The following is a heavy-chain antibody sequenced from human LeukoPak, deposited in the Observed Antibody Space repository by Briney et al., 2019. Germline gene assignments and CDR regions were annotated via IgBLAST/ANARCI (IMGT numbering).Heavy chain of an antibody. CDR3: AKSLSWGAFDI. D-gene: IGHD7-27*01. Sequence: GRSLRLSCAASGFTFSSYAMHWVRQAPGKGLEWVAVISYDGSNKYYADSVKGRFTISRDNSKNTLYLQMNSLRAEDTAVYYCAKSLSWGAFDIWGQGTMVTVSS. J-gene: IGHJ3*02. CDR2: ISYDGSNK. CDR1: GFTFSSYA. V-gene: IGHV3-30-3*02.